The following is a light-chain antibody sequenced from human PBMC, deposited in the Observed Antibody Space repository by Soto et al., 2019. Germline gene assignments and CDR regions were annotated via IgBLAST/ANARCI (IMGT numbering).Light chain of an antibody. CDR1: SSDVGGYDY. V-gene: IGLV2-14*03. CDR2: DVT. Sequence: QSALTQPASVSGSPGQSITISCTGTSSDVGGYDYVSWYQHHPGKAPKLIIYDVTIRPSGVSNRFSGSKSGNTASLTISGLLAEDEADYYCTSYTTSSTLVFGGGTKLTVL. CDR3: TSYTTSSTLV. J-gene: IGLJ2*01.